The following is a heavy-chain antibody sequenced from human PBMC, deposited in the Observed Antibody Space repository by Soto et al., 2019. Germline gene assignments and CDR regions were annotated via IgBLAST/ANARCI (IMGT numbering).Heavy chain of an antibody. D-gene: IGHD5-12*01. CDR1: GGTFSSYT. V-gene: IGHV1-69*13. CDR3: ARGNHRWLQLWYFDL. Sequence: EASVKVSCTASGGTFSSYTISWVRQAPGQGLEWMGGIIPIFGTVNYAQKFQGRVTITADESTSTAYMELSSLRSEDTAVYYCARGNHRWLQLWYFDLWGRGTLVTVSS. J-gene: IGHJ2*01. CDR2: IIPIFGTV.